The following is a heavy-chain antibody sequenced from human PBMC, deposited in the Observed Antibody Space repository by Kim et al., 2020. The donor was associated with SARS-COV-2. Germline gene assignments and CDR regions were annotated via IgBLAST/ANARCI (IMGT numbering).Heavy chain of an antibody. D-gene: IGHD6-13*01. CDR3: ARDSGGNPYSSSWYWGVDFDY. Sequence: ASVKVSCKASGYTFTSYAMNWVRQAPGQGLEWMGWINTNTGNPTYAQGFTGRFVFSLDTSVSTAYLQISSLKAEDTAVYYCARDSGGNPYSSSWYWGVDFDYWGQGTLVTVSS. V-gene: IGHV7-4-1*02. J-gene: IGHJ4*02. CDR2: INTNTGNP. CDR1: GYTFTSYA.